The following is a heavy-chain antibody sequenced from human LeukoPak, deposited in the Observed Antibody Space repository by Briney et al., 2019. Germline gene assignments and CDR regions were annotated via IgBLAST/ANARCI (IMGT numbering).Heavy chain of an antibody. D-gene: IGHD4-17*01. J-gene: IGHJ4*02. CDR3: SRGLHVYGDSNYYFDL. CDR1: GLSAADVA. Sequence: GRSLRPSCTASGLSAADVAWSWFRHAPRGWLGFESSIRKKGYSETTDYASSVRGRFTTSRDAAKSTAYLQRNSLEIADTALYYCSRGLHVYGDSNYYFDLWGRGTQVTVSS. V-gene: IGHV3-49*03. CDR2: IRKKGYSETT.